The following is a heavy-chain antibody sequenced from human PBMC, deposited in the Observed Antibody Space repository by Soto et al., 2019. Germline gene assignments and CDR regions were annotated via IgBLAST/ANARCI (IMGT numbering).Heavy chain of an antibody. CDR3: ARALATTHKYYYYYMDV. J-gene: IGHJ6*03. CDR1: GFTFSSYA. CDR2: ISSNGGST. D-gene: IGHD5-12*01. Sequence: PGGSLRLSCAASGFTFSSYAMHWVRQAPGKGLEYVSAISSNGGSTYYANSVKGRFTISRDNSKNTLYLQMGSLRAEDMAVYYCARALATTHKYYYYYMDVWGKGTTVTVSS. V-gene: IGHV3-64*01.